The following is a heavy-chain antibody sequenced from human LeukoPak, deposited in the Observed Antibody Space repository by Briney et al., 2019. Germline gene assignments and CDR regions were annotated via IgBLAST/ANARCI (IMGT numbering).Heavy chain of an antibody. CDR2: IYYSGST. J-gene: IGHJ6*03. CDR1: GGFISSYY. V-gene: IGHV4-59*01. CDR3: ARGVGCSGGSCYDSYYYMDV. Sequence: PSETLSLTCTVSGGFISSYYWSWIRQPPGKGLEWIGYIYYSGSTNYNPSLKSRVTISVDTSKNQFSLKLSSVTAADTAVYYCARGVGCSGGSCYDSYYYMDVWGKGTTVTISS. D-gene: IGHD2-15*01.